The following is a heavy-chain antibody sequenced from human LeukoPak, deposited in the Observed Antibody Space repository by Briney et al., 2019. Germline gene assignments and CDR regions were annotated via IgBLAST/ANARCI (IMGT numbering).Heavy chain of an antibody. CDR2: INPNSVGT. CDR1: GYTFTGYY. D-gene: IGHD3-22*01. J-gene: IGHJ5*02. Sequence: ASVKVSCKASGYTFTGYYMHWVRQAPGQGLEWMGWINPNSVGTNYAQKFQGRVTMTRDTSISTAYMELSRLRSDDTAVYYCARDAPTRWSAIVNWFDPWGQGTLVTVSS. V-gene: IGHV1-2*02. CDR3: ARDAPTRWSAIVNWFDP.